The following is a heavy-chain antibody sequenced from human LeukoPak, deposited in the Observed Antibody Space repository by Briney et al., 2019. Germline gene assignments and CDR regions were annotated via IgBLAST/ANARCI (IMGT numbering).Heavy chain of an antibody. Sequence: GGSLRLSCAASGFTVSSKYMNWVRQAPGKGLEWVSVIYSGGSTYYADSVKGRFTISRDNSKNTLYLQMNSLRAEDTAVYYCARDLYGSLCGMDVWGQGTTVTVSS. V-gene: IGHV3-53*01. CDR2: IYSGGST. CDR3: ARDLYGSLCGMDV. J-gene: IGHJ6*02. D-gene: IGHD2-2*02. CDR1: GFTVSSKY.